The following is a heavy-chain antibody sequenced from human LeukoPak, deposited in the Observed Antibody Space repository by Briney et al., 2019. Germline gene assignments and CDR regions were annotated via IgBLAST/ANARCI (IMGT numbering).Heavy chain of an antibody. CDR1: GFTFDNYE. D-gene: IGHD6-19*01. CDR3: ATKVAGTSHFSY. CDR2: SRRGGSSI. V-gene: IGHV3-48*03. J-gene: IGHJ4*02. Sequence: GGSLRLSCAASGFTFDNYEMNSVRQAPGKGLEWASYSRRGGSSIFYADSVKGRFSISRDNAKNSLYLQMHSLSAEDTAVYYCATKVAGTSHFSYWGQGTRVTVSA.